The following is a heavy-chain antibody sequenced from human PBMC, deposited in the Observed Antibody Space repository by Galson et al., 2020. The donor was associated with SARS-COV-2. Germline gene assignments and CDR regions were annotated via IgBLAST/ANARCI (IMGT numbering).Heavy chain of an antibody. V-gene: IGHV3-33*01. Sequence: GGSLRLSCVASGFIFSNFGIHWVRQAPGKGLEWVAVIWNDGSRKYYGDSVKGRFTISRDNSKNTLYLQVNSTRAEDTAVYYCATSHTTGWTRGYFDYWGQGTLVSVSS. J-gene: IGHJ4*02. CDR2: IWNDGSRK. CDR3: ATSHTTGWTRGYFDY. D-gene: IGHD6-19*01. CDR1: GFIFSNFG.